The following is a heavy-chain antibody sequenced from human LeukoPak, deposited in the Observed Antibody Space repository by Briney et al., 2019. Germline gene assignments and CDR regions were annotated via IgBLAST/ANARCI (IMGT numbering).Heavy chain of an antibody. J-gene: IGHJ5*02. CDR1: GFTFSDYY. D-gene: IGHD2-15*01. Sequence: GGSLRLSCAASGFTFSDYYMTWIRQAPGRGLEWISYINGSSSDTNYADSVRGRFTISRDNAKNSLCLLMNSLRVEDTAVYYCARRGTTYCTVDSCHPNWFDPWGQGTLVTVSS. CDR3: ARRGTTYCTVDSCHPNWFDP. V-gene: IGHV3-11*03. CDR2: INGSSSDT.